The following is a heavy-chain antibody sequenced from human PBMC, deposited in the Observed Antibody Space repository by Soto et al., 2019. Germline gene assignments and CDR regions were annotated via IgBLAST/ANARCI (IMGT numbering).Heavy chain of an antibody. CDR3: AREADYDSSDIRLNWFDP. CDR1: GYTITELS. CDR2: FDPEDGET. Sequence: ASVNVSCKVSGYTITELSMHWVRQAPGKGLEWMGGFDPEDGETIYAQKFQGRVTISRDNSKNTLYLQMNSLRDEDTAVYYCAREADYDSSDIRLNWFDPWGQGTLVTVSS. J-gene: IGHJ5*02. D-gene: IGHD3-22*01. V-gene: IGHV1-24*01.